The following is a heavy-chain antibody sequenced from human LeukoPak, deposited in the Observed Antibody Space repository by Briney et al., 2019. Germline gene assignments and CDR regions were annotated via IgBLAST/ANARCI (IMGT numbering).Heavy chain of an antibody. J-gene: IGHJ5*02. Sequence: SETLSLTCTVSGGSIRSSSYYWGWIRQPPGKGLEYIGSICHSGSTHYNPSLQSRVTISVDTSKNQFSVRLSSVTAADTAVYYCARHVYDFWSGYLNWFDPWGQGTLVTVSS. V-gene: IGHV4-39*01. CDR1: GGSIRSSSYY. CDR3: ARHVYDFWSGYLNWFDP. CDR2: ICHSGST. D-gene: IGHD3-3*01.